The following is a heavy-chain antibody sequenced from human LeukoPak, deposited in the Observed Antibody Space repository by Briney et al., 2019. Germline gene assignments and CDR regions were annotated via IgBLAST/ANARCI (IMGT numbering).Heavy chain of an antibody. V-gene: IGHV3-48*01. D-gene: IGHD3-9*01. CDR1: GFTFSSYS. CDR3: AKQNTYYDILTGYSSYYMDV. Sequence: GGSLRLSCAAPGFTFSSYSMNWVRQAPGKGLEWVSYISSSSSTIYYADSVKGRFTISRDNAKNSLYLQMNSLRAEDTAVYYCAKQNTYYDILTGYSSYYMDVWGKGTTVTVSS. CDR2: ISSSSSTI. J-gene: IGHJ6*03.